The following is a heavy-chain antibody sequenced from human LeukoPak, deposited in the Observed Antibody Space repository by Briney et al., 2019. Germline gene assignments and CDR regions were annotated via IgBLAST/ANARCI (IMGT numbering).Heavy chain of an antibody. CDR2: IYYSGST. Sequence: NPSETLSLTCTVSGGSISSYYWSWIRQPPGKGLEWIGYIYYSGSTNYNPSLKSRVTISVDTSKNQFSLKLSSVTAADTAVYYCARPQGGGTVAPGAFGIWGQGTMVTVSS. J-gene: IGHJ3*02. V-gene: IGHV4-59*08. CDR3: ARPQGGGTVAPGAFGI. CDR1: GGSISSYY. D-gene: IGHD4-23*01.